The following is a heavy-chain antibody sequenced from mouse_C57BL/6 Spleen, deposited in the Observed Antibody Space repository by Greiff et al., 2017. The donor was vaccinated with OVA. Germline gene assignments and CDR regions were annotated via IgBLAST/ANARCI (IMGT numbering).Heavy chain of an antibody. Sequence: EVQGVESGGGLVKPGGSLKLSCAASGFTFSDYGMHWVRQAPEKGLEWVAYISSGSSTIYYADTVKGRFTISRDNAKNTLFLQMTSLRSEDTAMYYCARSYYSNFWYFDVWGTGTTVTVSS. D-gene: IGHD2-5*01. V-gene: IGHV5-17*01. J-gene: IGHJ1*03. CDR1: GFTFSDYG. CDR3: ARSYYSNFWYFDV. CDR2: ISSGSSTI.